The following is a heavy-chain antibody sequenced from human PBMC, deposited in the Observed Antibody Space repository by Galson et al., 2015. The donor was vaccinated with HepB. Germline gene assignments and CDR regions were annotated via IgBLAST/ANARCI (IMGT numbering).Heavy chain of an antibody. CDR3: ARDRGSSGWFDY. Sequence: ETLSLTCTVSGGSISSSSYYWGWIRQPPGKGLEWIGSIYYSGSTYYNPSLKSRVTISVDTSKNQFSLKLSSVTAADTAVYYCARDRGSSGWFDYWGQGTLVTVSS. CDR1: GGSISSSSYY. D-gene: IGHD6-19*01. V-gene: IGHV4-39*07. J-gene: IGHJ4*02. CDR2: IYYSGST.